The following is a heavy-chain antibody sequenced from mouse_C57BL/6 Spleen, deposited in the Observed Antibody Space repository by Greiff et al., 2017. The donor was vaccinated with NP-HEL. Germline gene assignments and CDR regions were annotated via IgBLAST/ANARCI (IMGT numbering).Heavy chain of an antibody. Sequence: EAGGGLVQPKGSLKLSCAASGFSFNTYAMNWVRQAPGKGLEWVARIRSKSNNYATYYADSVKDRFTISRDDSESMLYLQMNNLKTEDTAMYYCVRHSNYAMDYWGQGTSVTVSS. V-gene: IGHV10-1*01. CDR3: VRHSNYAMDY. CDR2: IRSKSNNYAT. D-gene: IGHD1-1*01. CDR1: GFSFNTYA. J-gene: IGHJ4*01.